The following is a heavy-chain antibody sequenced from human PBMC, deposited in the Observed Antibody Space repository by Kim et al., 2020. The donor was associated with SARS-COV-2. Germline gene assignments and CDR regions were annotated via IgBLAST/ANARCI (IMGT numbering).Heavy chain of an antibody. J-gene: IGHJ4*02. V-gene: IGHV3-30*18. CDR2: ISNDGSDK. CDR3: AKALMATPFSFRIHY. D-gene: IGHD2-21*01. CDR1: GFTFSNYA. Sequence: GGSLRLSCAASGFTFSNYAMHWVRQAPGKGLEWLAVISNDGSDKAYAHSLKGRFTISRDNSKNTLHLQMNGLRLEDTAVYYCAKALMATPFSFRIHYWGPGTLVTVSS.